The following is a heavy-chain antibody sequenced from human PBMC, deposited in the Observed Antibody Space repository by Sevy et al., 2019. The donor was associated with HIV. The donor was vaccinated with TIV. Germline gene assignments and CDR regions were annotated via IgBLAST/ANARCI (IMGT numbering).Heavy chain of an antibody. Sequence: GESLKSSCAASGFTFHTYWMQWVRQAPGKGLEWVANIRQDGNEIYYADSVKGRFTISRDNAMQSLDLEMNNLRVEDSGIYYCARRYFDVWGQGTLVTVSS. V-gene: IGHV3-7*01. CDR2: IRQDGNEI. CDR3: ARRYFDV. J-gene: IGHJ4*02. D-gene: IGHD3-16*02. CDR1: GFTFHTYW.